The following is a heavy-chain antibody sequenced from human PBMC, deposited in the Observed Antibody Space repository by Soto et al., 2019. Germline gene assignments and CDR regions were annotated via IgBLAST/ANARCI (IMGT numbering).Heavy chain of an antibody. J-gene: IGHJ6*02. Sequence: SVKVSCKASGDTFTSYDMSWVRQAPGQGLEWMGGIIPICGTANYAQKFQGRVTITTDKSTSTAYMDLSSLRPEYTAVYYYACLSDCTYDSNVGFYFFGMDVWGQGTTVTVSS. D-gene: IGHD5-12*01. V-gene: IGHV1-69*05. CDR1: GDTFTSYD. CDR3: ACLSDCTYDSNVGFYFFGMDV. CDR2: IIPICGTA.